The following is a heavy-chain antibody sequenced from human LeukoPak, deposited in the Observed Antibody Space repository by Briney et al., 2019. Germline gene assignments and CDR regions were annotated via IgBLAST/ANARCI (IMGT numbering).Heavy chain of an antibody. V-gene: IGHV1-2*02. D-gene: IGHD4-17*01. J-gene: IGHJ4*02. CDR3: AREDTVTSPFDY. Sequence: ASVKVSCKASGYTFTGYYMHWVRQAPGQGLEWMGWINPNSGGTNYAQKFQGRVTMTRDTSISTAYMELSRLRSDDTAVYYCAREDTVTSPFDYWGQGTLATVSS. CDR2: INPNSGGT. CDR1: GYTFTGYY.